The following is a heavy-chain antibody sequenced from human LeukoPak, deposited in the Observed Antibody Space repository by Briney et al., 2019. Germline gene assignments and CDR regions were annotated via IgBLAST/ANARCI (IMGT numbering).Heavy chain of an antibody. Sequence: SVKVSCKASGGTFSSYAISWVRQAPGQGLEWMGGIIPIFGTANYAQKFQGRVTITTDESTSTAYMELSRLRSEDTAVYYCARDRDCTNGVCYISWFDPWGQGTLVTVSS. V-gene: IGHV1-69*05. CDR2: IIPIFGTA. D-gene: IGHD2-8*01. J-gene: IGHJ5*02. CDR3: ARDRDCTNGVCYISWFDP. CDR1: GGTFSSYA.